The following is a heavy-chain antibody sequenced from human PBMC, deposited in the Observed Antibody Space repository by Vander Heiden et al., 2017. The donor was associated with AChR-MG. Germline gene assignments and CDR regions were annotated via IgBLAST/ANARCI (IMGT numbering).Heavy chain of an antibody. CDR3: ARDADILTGYPISKGMDV. Sequence: QVQLVESGGGVVQPGRSLRLSCAASGFPFRRYAMHWVRQAPGKGLEWVAVISYDGSNKYYAESVKGRFTISRDNSKNTLYLQMNSLRAEDTAVYYCARDADILTGYPISKGMDVWGQGTTVTVSS. CDR1: GFPFRRYA. V-gene: IGHV3-30-3*01. CDR2: ISYDGSNK. D-gene: IGHD3-9*01. J-gene: IGHJ6*02.